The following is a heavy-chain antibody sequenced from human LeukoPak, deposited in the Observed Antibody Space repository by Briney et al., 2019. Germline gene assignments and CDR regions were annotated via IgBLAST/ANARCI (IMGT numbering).Heavy chain of an antibody. D-gene: IGHD6-19*01. CDR1: GGSISSSSYY. Sequence: ASETLSLTCTVSGGSISSSSYYWGWIRQPPGKGLEWIGSIYYSGSTYYNPSLESRVTISVDTSKNQFSLKLSSVTAADTAVYYCARHGSIAVAVAGFDYWGQGTLVTVSS. V-gene: IGHV4-39*01. CDR2: IYYSGST. J-gene: IGHJ4*02. CDR3: ARHGSIAVAVAGFDY.